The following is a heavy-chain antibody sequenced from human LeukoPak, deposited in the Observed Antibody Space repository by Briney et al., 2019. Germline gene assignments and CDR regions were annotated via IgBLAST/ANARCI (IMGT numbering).Heavy chain of an antibody. V-gene: IGHV1-3*01. D-gene: IGHD1-26*01. Sequence: ASVKVSCKASGYTFTSYAMHWVRQAPGQRLEWMGWINAGNGNTKYSQKFQGRVTMTRDTSISTAYMELSRLRSDDTAVYYCARDRRWESYYYYMDVWGKGTTVTVSS. CDR1: GYTFTSYA. CDR3: ARDRRWESYYYYMDV. CDR2: INAGNGNT. J-gene: IGHJ6*03.